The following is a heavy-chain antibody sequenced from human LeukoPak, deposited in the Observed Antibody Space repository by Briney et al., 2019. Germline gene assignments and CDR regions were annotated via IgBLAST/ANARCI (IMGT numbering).Heavy chain of an antibody. CDR3: ARQVWSGWSREFDN. J-gene: IGHJ4*02. Sequence: SGGSLRLSCAASGFTFSNAWMSWVRQAPGRGLEWVGRIKSKTDGGTTDYAAPVKGRFTISRDDSKNTLYLQMNSLKTEDTAVYYCARQVWSGWSREFDNWGQGTLVTVSS. CDR2: IKSKTDGGTT. D-gene: IGHD6-19*01. V-gene: IGHV3-15*01. CDR1: GFTFSNAW.